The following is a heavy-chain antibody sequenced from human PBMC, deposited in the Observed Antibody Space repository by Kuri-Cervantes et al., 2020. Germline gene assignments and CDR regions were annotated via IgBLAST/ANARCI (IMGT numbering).Heavy chain of an antibody. CDR3: ARDFPYGSGSYFGS. CDR2: IGSSGSAI. CDR1: GFTFSDYY. V-gene: IGHV3-11*01. Sequence: GGSLRLSCAASGFTFSDYYMSWIRQAPGKGLECVSCIGSSGSAIYYADSVKGRFTISRDNAKNSLYLQMNSLRAEDTAVYYCARDFPYGSGSYFGSWGQGTLVTVSS. D-gene: IGHD3-10*01. J-gene: IGHJ5*02.